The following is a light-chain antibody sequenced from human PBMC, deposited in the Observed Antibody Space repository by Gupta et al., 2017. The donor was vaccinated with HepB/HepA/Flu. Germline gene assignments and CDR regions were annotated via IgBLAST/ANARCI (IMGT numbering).Light chain of an antibody. J-gene: IGKJ3*01. CDR2: GAS. CDR3: QQYGSSPQGFT. V-gene: IGKV3-20*01. Sequence: EIVLTQSPGTLSLSPGERATLSCRASQSVSSSYLAWYQQKPGQAPRLLIYGASRRATGIPDRFSGSGSGTDFTLTISRLEPEDFAVYYCQQYGSSPQGFTFGPGTKVDIK. CDR1: QSVSSSY.